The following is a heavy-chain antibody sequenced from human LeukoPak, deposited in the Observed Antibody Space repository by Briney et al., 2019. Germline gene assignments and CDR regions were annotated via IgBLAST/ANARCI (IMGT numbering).Heavy chain of an antibody. Sequence: GGSLRLSCAASGFAFSSYSMNWVRQAPGRGLEWISYTSSGSRTIYYADSVEGRFTISRDNGKNSLYLLLNSLRADDTAVYFCVRESITGHRDFDYWGQGTLITVSS. CDR2: TSSGSRTI. CDR1: GFAFSSYS. J-gene: IGHJ4*02. V-gene: IGHV3-48*01. D-gene: IGHD1-20*01. CDR3: VRESITGHRDFDY.